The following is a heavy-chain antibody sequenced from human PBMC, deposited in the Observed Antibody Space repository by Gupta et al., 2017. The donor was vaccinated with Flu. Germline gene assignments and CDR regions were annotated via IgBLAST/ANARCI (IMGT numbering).Heavy chain of an antibody. Sequence: EWMGIIYPRDSVARYTPSFQDQVTISADKSISTAYLQWSSLKASDTAMYYCARQQRGDIVVVPAPKNNWFDPWGQGTLVTVSS. V-gene: IGHV5-51*01. CDR3: ARQQRGDIVVVPAPKNNWFDP. D-gene: IGHD2-2*01. CDR2: IYPRDSVA. J-gene: IGHJ5*02.